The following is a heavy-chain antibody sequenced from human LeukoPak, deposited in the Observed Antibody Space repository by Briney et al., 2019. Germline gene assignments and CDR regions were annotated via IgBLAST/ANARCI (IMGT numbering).Heavy chain of an antibody. J-gene: IGHJ4*02. V-gene: IGHV4-4*02. CDR2: IYHSGST. CDR1: GGSISSSNW. CDR3: ARVTKSYCGGDCYWIWFDY. D-gene: IGHD2-21*01. Sequence: SPSETLSLTCAVSGGSISSSNWWSWVRQPPGKGLEWIGEIYHSGSTYYNPSLKSRVTISVDRSKNQFSLKLSSVTAADTAVYYCARVTKSYCGGDCYWIWFDYWGQGTLVTVSS.